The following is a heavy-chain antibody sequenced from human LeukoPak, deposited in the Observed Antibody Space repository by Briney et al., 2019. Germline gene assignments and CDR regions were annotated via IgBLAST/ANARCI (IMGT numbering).Heavy chain of an antibody. Sequence: SETLSLTCTVSGGSINSYYWSWIRQPPGKGLEWIGYIYCSGTTNYNPSLKSRVTISVDTSKNQFSLKLSSVTAADTAVYYCARENRVTLVRGVIDYWGQGTLVTVSS. CDR3: ARENRVTLVRGVIDY. J-gene: IGHJ4*02. V-gene: IGHV4-59*01. D-gene: IGHD3-10*01. CDR1: GGSINSYY. CDR2: IYCSGTT.